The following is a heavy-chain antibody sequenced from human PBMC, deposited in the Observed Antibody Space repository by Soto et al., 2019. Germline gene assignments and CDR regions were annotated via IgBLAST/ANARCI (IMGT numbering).Heavy chain of an antibody. CDR2: IYYSGST. CDR3: ARGVDCSGGSCYLVV. V-gene: IGHV4-59*01. CDR1: GDSISSYF. D-gene: IGHD2-15*01. Sequence: ETLSLTCTVCGDSISSYFGGWIRQPPGKGLEWIGYIYYSGSTNYNPSLKSRVTISVDTSKNQFSLKLSSVTAADTAVYYCARGVDCSGGSCYLVVWGQGTLVTVSS. J-gene: IGHJ4*02.